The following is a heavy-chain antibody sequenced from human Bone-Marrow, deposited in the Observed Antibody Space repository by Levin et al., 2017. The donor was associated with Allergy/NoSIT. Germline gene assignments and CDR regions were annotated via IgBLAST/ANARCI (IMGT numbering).Heavy chain of an antibody. D-gene: IGHD3-3*01. Sequence: GGSLRLSCAASGFTFSSYAMSWVRQAPGKGLEWVSAISGSGGSTYYADSVKGRFTISRDNSKNTLYLQMNSLRAEDTAVYYCARLERDFWSGYYTPQSYGMDVWGQGTTVTVSS. J-gene: IGHJ6*02. CDR2: ISGSGGST. CDR1: GFTFSSYA. CDR3: ARLERDFWSGYYTPQSYGMDV. V-gene: IGHV3-23*01.